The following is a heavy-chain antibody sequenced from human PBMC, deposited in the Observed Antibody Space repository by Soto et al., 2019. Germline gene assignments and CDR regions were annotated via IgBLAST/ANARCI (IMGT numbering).Heavy chain of an antibody. V-gene: IGHV3-23*01. CDR3: AKDPVAGSYSSYYYYYGMDV. CDR2: ISGSGGST. Sequence: GGSLRLSCAASGFTFSSYAMSWVRQAPGKGLEWVSAISGSGGSTYYADSVKGRFTISRDNSKNTLYLQMNSLRAEDTAVYYCAKDPVAGSYSSYYYYYGMDVWGQGTTVTVSS. J-gene: IGHJ6*02. D-gene: IGHD1-26*01. CDR1: GFTFSSYA.